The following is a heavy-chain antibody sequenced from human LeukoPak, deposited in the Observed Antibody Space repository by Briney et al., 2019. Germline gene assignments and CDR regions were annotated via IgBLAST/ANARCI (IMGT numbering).Heavy chain of an antibody. J-gene: IGHJ3*02. CDR1: GFTFSSYE. Sequence: PGGSLRLSCAASGFTFSSYEMNWVRQAPGKGLEWVSYISSSGSTIYYADSVKGRFAISRDNAKNSLYLQMNSLRAEDTAVYYCARESPLMGEWDAFDIWGQGTMVTVSS. CDR3: ARESPLMGEWDAFDI. CDR2: ISSSGSTI. D-gene: IGHD3-16*01. V-gene: IGHV3-48*03.